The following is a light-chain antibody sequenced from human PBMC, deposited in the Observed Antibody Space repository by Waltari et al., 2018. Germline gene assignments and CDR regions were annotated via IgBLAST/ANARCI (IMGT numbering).Light chain of an antibody. CDR3: QQRSSWPFT. CDR2: DAS. Sequence: MVMPQPPALPSSSAGGGATRSSTARHGISNYLAWYQQKPGQAPRLLIHDASHRATGIPARFSGSGSGTDFTLTISSLEPEDFAVYYCQQRSSWPFTFGGGTKVEIK. V-gene: IGKV3-11*01. CDR1: HGISNY. J-gene: IGKJ4*01.